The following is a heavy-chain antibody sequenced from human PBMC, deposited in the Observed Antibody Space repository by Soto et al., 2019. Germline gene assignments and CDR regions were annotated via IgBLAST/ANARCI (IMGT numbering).Heavy chain of an antibody. J-gene: IGHJ6*02. Sequence: PGGSLRLSCAASGFTFSTYDMHWVRQVPGKGLEWVSAIGSAHDPYYLGSVKGRFSISRENATNSLYLQMNSLTTGDTAVFYCARAYLGRLPRRADYYFALDVWGQGTTVTVSS. V-gene: IGHV3-13*05. CDR2: IGSAHDP. D-gene: IGHD1-26*01. CDR3: ARAYLGRLPRRADYYFALDV. CDR1: GFTFSTYD.